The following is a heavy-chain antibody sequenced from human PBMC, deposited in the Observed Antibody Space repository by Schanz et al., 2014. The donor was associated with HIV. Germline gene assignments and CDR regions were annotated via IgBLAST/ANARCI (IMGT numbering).Heavy chain of an antibody. V-gene: IGHV1-69*19. Sequence: QVQLIQSGAEVKKPGSSVKVSCRASGGTVNRYAISWVRQAPGQGLEWMGGIIPIFGPANYSPKFRDRVTIPEDESTSTAYMELSSLSSEDAAIYYCARRELGAPRYRSWAGEAHYYGMDVWGQGTTVTVSS. D-gene: IGHD6-13*01. CDR1: GGTVNRYA. CDR3: ARRELGAPRYRSWAGEAHYYGMDV. CDR2: IIPIFGPA. J-gene: IGHJ6*02.